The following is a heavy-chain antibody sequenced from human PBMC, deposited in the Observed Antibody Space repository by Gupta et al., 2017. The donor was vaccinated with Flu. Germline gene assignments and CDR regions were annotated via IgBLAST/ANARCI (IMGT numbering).Heavy chain of an antibody. V-gene: IGHV1-46*01. CDR1: GSTFTNFY. CDR3: ATGGDFWSGPPADS. D-gene: IGHD3-3*01. J-gene: IGHJ5*01. Sequence: QVQLVQSGAEVKKPGASVKVSCKASGSTFTNFYFHWVRQAPGQGLEWMGIIDPSGGGTKYAQRFQGRITLTSDTSTRTVYMELNSLRSEDTAMFYCATGGDFWSGPPADSWGQGTLVTVSS. CDR2: IDPSGGGT.